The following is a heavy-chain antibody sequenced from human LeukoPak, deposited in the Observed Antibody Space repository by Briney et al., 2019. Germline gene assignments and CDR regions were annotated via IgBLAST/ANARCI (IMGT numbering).Heavy chain of an antibody. CDR1: GYTFTSYD. CDR3: ARGGAAAGATQFDY. J-gene: IGHJ4*02. D-gene: IGHD6-13*01. CDR2: MNPNSGNT. Sequence: ASVKVSCKASGYTFTSYDINWVRQATGQGLEWMGWMNPNSGNTGYAQKFQSRVTMTRNTSISTAYMELSSLRSEDTAVYYCARGGAAAGATQFDYWGQGTLVTVSS. V-gene: IGHV1-8*01.